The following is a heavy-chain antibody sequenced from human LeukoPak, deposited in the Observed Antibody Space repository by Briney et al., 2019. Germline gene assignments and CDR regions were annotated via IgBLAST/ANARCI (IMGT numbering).Heavy chain of an antibody. V-gene: IGHV4-39*07. D-gene: IGHD6-13*01. CDR1: SGSINSDSHY. CDR3: ARWSSSWENNWFDP. Sequence: PSETLSLTCTVSSGSINSDSHYWGWIRQPPGKGLEWIGSVYYKGTTQYNPSLKSRATMSVDTSNNRFSLSLTSATAADTGMYYCARWSSSWENNWFDPWGQGILVTVSS. J-gene: IGHJ5*02. CDR2: VYYKGTT.